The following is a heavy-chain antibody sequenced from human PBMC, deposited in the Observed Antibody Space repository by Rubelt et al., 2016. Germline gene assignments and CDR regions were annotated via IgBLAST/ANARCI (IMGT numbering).Heavy chain of an antibody. CDR3: ARTRMVRRLPLERRFVPVDI. J-gene: IGHJ3*02. Sequence: ISSSSYYWGWIRQPPGKGLEWIGSIYYSGSTYYNPSLKSRVTISVDTSKNQFSLKLSSVTAADTAVYYCARTRMVRRLPLERRFVPVDIWGQGTMVTVSS. CDR1: ISSSSYY. CDR2: IYYSGST. V-gene: IGHV4-39*07. D-gene: IGHD1-1*01.